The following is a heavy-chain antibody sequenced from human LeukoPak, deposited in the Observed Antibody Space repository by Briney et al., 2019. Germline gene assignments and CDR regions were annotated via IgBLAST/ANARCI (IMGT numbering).Heavy chain of an antibody. CDR1: GSTFSSYA. V-gene: IGHV3-30*04. D-gene: IGHD6-13*01. CDR2: ISHDGSNK. J-gene: IGHJ4*02. Sequence: GGSLRLSCAASGSTFSSYAMHWVRQAPGKGLEWVAVISHDGSNKYYADSVKGRFTISRDNSKNTLYLQMNSLRAEDTAVYYCARDLLEGAYSSSWTVGYWGQGTLVTVSS. CDR3: ARDLLEGAYSSSWTVGY.